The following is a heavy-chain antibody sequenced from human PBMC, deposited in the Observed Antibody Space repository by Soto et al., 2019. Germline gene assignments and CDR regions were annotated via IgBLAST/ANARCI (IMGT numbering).Heavy chain of an antibody. CDR3: VRGYGKWDV. Sequence: EVQLLESGGGLVQPGGSLRLSCAASGFTFSTYAMNWVRQAPGNGLEWVSAISGSGGSIHYADSVKGRFTISRDNSKNTLYLKMTNQRDEDTAVYRWVRGYGKWDVWGQGTTVTVYS. D-gene: IGHD1-1*01. V-gene: IGHV3-23*01. CDR2: ISGSGGSI. J-gene: IGHJ6*02. CDR1: GFTFSTYA.